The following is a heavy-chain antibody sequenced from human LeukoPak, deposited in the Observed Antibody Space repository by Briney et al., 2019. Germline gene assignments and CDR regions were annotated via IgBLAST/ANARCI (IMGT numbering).Heavy chain of an antibody. CDR1: GFTFSSYW. V-gene: IGHV3-7*03. CDR2: IKHDGSQK. J-gene: IGHJ4*02. CDR3: ARHYDSTAYSLDY. Sequence: GGSLRLSCAASGFTFSSYWMTWVRQAPGKGLEWVANIKHDGSQKFYLDSVKGRFTISRDNAKESLFLQMNSLRAEDTAVYYCARHYDSTAYSLDYWGQGTLVTVSS. D-gene: IGHD3-22*01.